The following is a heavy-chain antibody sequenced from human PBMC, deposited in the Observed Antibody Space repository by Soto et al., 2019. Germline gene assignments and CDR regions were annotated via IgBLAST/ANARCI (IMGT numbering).Heavy chain of an antibody. V-gene: IGHV1-8*01. Sequence: ASVKVSCKASGYTFTSYDINWVRQATGQGLEWMGWMNPNSGNTVYAQKFQGRVTMTRNTSISTAYMELSSLRSEDTAVYYCASTTTVTTSDAFDIWGQGTMVTVS. CDR1: GYTFTSYD. CDR3: ASTTTVTTSDAFDI. CDR2: MNPNSGNT. D-gene: IGHD4-17*01. J-gene: IGHJ3*02.